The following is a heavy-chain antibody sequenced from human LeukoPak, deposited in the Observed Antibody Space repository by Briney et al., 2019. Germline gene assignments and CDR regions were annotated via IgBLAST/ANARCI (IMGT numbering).Heavy chain of an antibody. D-gene: IGHD3-10*01. J-gene: IGHJ4*02. V-gene: IGHV3-23*01. CDR3: AKGSGGSGSYSKYYFDY. CDR1: GFTVSSNY. CDR2: ISGSGGTT. Sequence: PGGSLRLSCAASGFTVSSNYMSWVRQAPGKGLEWVSSISGSGGTTYYADSVKGRFTISRDNSKNTVYVQMTSLRADDTAVYYCAKGSGGSGSYSKYYFDYWGQGSLVTVSS.